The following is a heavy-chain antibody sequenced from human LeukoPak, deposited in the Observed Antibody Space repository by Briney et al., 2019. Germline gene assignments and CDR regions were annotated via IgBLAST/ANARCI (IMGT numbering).Heavy chain of an antibody. CDR2: IYPGDSDT. J-gene: IGHJ4*02. CDR1: GYSFSNYW. D-gene: IGHD3-22*01. V-gene: IGHV5-51*01. CDR3: ARPRTHDSSAYYHY. Sequence: GESLKISCKGSGYSFSNYWIGWVRQMPGKDLEWMGIIYPGDSDTRYSPSFQGQVTVSADKSINTAYLQWSSLKASDTAMYYCARPRTHDSSAYYHYWGQGTLVTVSS.